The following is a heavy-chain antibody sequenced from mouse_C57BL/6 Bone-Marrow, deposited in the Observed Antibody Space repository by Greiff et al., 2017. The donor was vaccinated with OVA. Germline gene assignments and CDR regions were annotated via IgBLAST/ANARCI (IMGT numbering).Heavy chain of an antibody. V-gene: IGHV1-55*01. Sequence: QVQLQQPGAELVKPGASVKMSCKASGYTFTSYWITWVMQRPGQGLEWIGDIYPGSGSTNYNEKFKSKATLTVDTSSSTAYMQLSSLTSEDSAVYYCARDTTVVEDWYFDVWGTGTTVTVSS. CDR1: GYTFTSYW. J-gene: IGHJ1*03. D-gene: IGHD1-1*01. CDR3: ARDTTVVEDWYFDV. CDR2: IYPGSGST.